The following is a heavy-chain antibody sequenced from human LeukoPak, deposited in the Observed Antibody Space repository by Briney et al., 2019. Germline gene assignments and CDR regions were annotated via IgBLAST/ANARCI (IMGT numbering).Heavy chain of an antibody. V-gene: IGHV3-30*02. CDR3: AKEFAGTLGF. D-gene: IGHD6-13*01. Sequence: GGSLRLSCAASGFTCSRCGMFWVRQAPGKGLEWVAYIRTDGSDEHYADSVKGRFTISRDNSKNTHYLQMNSLRLEDTAVYYCAKEFAGTLGFWGQGTLVTVSS. CDR1: GFTCSRCG. J-gene: IGHJ4*02. CDR2: IRTDGSDE.